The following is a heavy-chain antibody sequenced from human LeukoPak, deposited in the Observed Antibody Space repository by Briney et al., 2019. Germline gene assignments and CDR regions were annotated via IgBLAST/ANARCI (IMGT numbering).Heavy chain of an antibody. J-gene: IGHJ6*02. CDR3: ARDRSYGSGSSLYGMDV. CDR1: RFTFSSDS. Sequence: GGSLRLSCAASRFTFSSDSMNWVRQAPGKGLEWVSSISSSSSYIYYADSVKGRFTISRDNAKNSLYLQMNSLRAEDTAVYYCARDRSYGSGSSLYGMDVWGQGTTVTVSS. CDR2: ISSSSSYI. V-gene: IGHV3-21*01. D-gene: IGHD3-10*01.